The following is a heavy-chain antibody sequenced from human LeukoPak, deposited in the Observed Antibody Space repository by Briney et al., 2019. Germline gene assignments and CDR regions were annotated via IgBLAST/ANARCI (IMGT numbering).Heavy chain of an antibody. D-gene: IGHD3-10*01. CDR1: GFTVSSNY. CDR2: IYSGGST. J-gene: IGHJ4*02. CDR3: ARVLLWFGESPRGFDY. Sequence: SGGSLRLSCAASGFTVSSNYMSWVRQAPGKGLEWVSVIYSGGSTYYADSVKGRFTISRDNSKNTLYLQMNSLRAEDTAVYYCARVLLWFGESPRGFDYWGQGTLVTVSS. V-gene: IGHV3-66*01.